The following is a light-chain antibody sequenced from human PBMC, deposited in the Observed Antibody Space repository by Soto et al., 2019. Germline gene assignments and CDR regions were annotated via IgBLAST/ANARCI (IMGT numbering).Light chain of an antibody. CDR2: EVS. V-gene: IGLV2-14*01. Sequence: QSVLTQPASVSGSPGQSITISCTGTSSDVGGYNYVSWYQQNSGKAPKLMIYEVSNRPSGVSNRFSGSKSGNTASLTISGLQAEDEADYYCSSYTSSSTYVFGTGTKVTV. CDR3: SSYTSSSTYV. J-gene: IGLJ1*01. CDR1: SSDVGGYNY.